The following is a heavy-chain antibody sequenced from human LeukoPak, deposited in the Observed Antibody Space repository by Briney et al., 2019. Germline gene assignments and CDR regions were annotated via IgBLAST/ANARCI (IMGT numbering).Heavy chain of an antibody. J-gene: IGHJ4*02. CDR2: IYYSGST. CDR1: GGSISSGDYY. V-gene: IGHV4-30-4*08. D-gene: IGHD4-17*01. Sequence: SETLSLTCTVSGGSISSGDYYWSWIRQPPGKGLEWIGYIYYSGSTYYNPSLKSRVTISVDTSKNQFSLKLSSVTAADTAVYYCARVLRAYPIDYWGQGTLVTVSS. CDR3: ARVLRAYPIDY.